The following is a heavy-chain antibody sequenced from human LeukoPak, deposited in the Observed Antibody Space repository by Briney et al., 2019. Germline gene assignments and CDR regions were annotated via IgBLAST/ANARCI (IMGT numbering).Heavy chain of an antibody. J-gene: IGHJ4*02. D-gene: IGHD5-18*01. Sequence: PSETLSLTCTVSGGSISSGSYYWSWIRQPAGKGLEWIGRIYTSGSTNYNPSLKSRVTISVDTSKNQFSLKLSSVTAADTAVYYCARDLYARGEHSYGLPDYWGQGTLVTVSS. CDR1: GGSISSGSYY. CDR2: IYTSGST. CDR3: ARDLYARGEHSYGLPDY. V-gene: IGHV4-61*02.